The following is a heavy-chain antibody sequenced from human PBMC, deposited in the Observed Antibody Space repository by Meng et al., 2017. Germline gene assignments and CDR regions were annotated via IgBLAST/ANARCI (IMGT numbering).Heavy chain of an antibody. Sequence: VQSGAGVKKPGASVKVSCKASGYTFTGYYMHWVRQAPGQGLEWMGRINPNSGGTNYAQKFQGRVTMTRDTSISTAYMELSRLRSDDTAVYYCARVGRDGYNYPGPFNFDYWGQGTLVTVSS. CDR2: INPNSGGT. D-gene: IGHD5-24*01. V-gene: IGHV1-2*06. CDR1: GYTFTGYY. CDR3: ARVGRDGYNYPGPFNFDY. J-gene: IGHJ4*02.